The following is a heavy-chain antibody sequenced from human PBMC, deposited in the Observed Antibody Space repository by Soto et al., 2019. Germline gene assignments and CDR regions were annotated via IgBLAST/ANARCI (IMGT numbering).Heavy chain of an antibody. CDR3: ARVSNPSSLAARPRGAAYYYSSMDV. Sequence: SQTLSLTCAISGDSVSSNSAAWNWIRQSPSRGLEWLGRTYYRSKWYNDYTVSVKSRITINPDTSKKQFSLQLNSVTPEDTAVFYFARVSNPSSLAARPRGAAYYYSSMDVWGKGTTVTVSS. J-gene: IGHJ6*03. CDR2: TYYRSKWYN. D-gene: IGHD6-6*01. CDR1: GDSVSSNSAA. V-gene: IGHV6-1*01.